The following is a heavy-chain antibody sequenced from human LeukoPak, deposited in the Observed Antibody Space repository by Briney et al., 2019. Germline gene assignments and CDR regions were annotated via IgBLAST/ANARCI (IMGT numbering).Heavy chain of an antibody. Sequence: PGGSLRLSCAASGFTLSSYGMHWVRQAPGKGLEWVAVISYDGSNKYYADSVKGRFTISRDNSKNTLYLQMNSLRAEDTAVYYCARVHSSSWWYFDYWGQGTLVTVSS. V-gene: IGHV3-30*03. CDR2: ISYDGSNK. J-gene: IGHJ4*02. CDR1: GFTLSSYG. CDR3: ARVHSSSWWYFDY. D-gene: IGHD6-13*01.